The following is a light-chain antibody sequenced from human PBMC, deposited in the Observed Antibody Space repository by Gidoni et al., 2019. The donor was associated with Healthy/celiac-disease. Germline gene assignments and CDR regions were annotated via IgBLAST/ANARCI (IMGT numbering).Light chain of an antibody. Sequence: EIVMTQSPATLSVSPGERATLSCRASQSVSSNLAWYQQKPGQVPRLLIYGASTRATGIPARFSGSGSGTEFTLTISSLQSEDFAVYYCQQCNNWPLTFGGGTKVEIK. CDR2: GAS. V-gene: IGKV3-15*01. CDR3: QQCNNWPLT. J-gene: IGKJ4*01. CDR1: QSVSSN.